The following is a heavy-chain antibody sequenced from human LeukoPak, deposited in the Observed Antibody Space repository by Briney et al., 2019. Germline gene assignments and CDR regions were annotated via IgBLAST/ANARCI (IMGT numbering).Heavy chain of an antibody. V-gene: IGHV3-53*01. CDR2: VYSGGDT. CDR1: WFSVSNNY. Sequence: GGSLRLSCAASWFSVSNNYVSWVRQAPGKGLEWISAVYSGGDTYYIESVRGRFTISRDNSKNTIHLQMNGLTPEDTAIYYCARDSTGASVWGKGTTVTVSS. D-gene: IGHD1-14*01. CDR3: ARDSTGASV. J-gene: IGHJ6*04.